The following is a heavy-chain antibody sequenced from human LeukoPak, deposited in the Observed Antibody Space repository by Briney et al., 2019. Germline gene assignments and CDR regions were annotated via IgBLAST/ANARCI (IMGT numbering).Heavy chain of an antibody. CDR1: GFTFSSYA. Sequence: EPGGSLRLSCAASGFTFSSYAMSWVRQAPGKGLEWVSVIYSGGTTYYADSVKGRFTISRDISKNMLYLQMNSLRAEDTAVYYCARLQGNWYIPAWGQGTLVTVSS. CDR2: IYSGGTT. V-gene: IGHV3-53*01. J-gene: IGHJ5*02. CDR3: ARLQGNWYIPA. D-gene: IGHD6-13*01.